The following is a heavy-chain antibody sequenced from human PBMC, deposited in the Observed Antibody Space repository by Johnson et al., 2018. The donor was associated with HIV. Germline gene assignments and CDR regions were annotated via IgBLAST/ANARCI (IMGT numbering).Heavy chain of an antibody. CDR3: AKLRWAWGAAFDV. Sequence: MLLVESGGGVVRPGGSLRLSCSASGFTFDDYGMSWVRQAPGKGLEWVSVIYRAGSTYYADSVKDRFTISRDISKNTIYLQMNSLRAEDTAVYYCAKLRWAWGAAFDVWCQGTMVTVSS. V-gene: IGHV3-66*04. D-gene: IGHD3-16*01. CDR1: GFTFDDYG. CDR2: IYRAGST. J-gene: IGHJ3*01.